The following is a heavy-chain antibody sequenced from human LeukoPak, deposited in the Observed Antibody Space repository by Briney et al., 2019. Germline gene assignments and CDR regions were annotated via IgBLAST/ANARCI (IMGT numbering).Heavy chain of an antibody. CDR1: GYTFTGYY. D-gene: IGHD3-10*01. Sequence: ASVKVSCKASGYTFTGYYIHWVRQAPGQGLEWMGWSDPKSGATKYEHFQGRVTMTRDTSISTAYMELSRLTSDDTAVYYCARGNFYDNKGYSPELRYWGQGTLVTVSS. J-gene: IGHJ4*02. CDR3: ARGNFYDNKGYSPELRY. CDR2: SDPKSGAT. V-gene: IGHV1-2*02.